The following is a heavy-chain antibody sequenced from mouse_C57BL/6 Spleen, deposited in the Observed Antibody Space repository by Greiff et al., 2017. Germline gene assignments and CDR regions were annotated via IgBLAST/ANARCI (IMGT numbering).Heavy chain of an antibody. CDR3: ARSAGAYFDY. V-gene: IGHV1-66*01. D-gene: IGHD3-1*01. Sequence: VKLVESGPELVKPGASVKISCKASGYSFTSYYIHWVKQRPGQGLEWIGGIYPGSGNTKYKEKFKGKATLTAATSSSTAYMQLSSLTSEDSAVYYCARSAGAYFDYWGQGTTLTVSS. CDR1: GYSFTSYY. CDR2: IYPGSGNT. J-gene: IGHJ2*01.